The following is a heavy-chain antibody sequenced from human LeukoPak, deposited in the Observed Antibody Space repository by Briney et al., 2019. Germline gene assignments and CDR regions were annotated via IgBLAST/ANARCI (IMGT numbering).Heavy chain of an antibody. D-gene: IGHD1-26*01. V-gene: IGHV3-23*01. CDR1: GSTFSSYA. J-gene: IGHJ4*02. CDR3: AKRDSGSHYVDY. Sequence: PGGSLRLSCAASGSTFSSYAMTWVRQAPGKGLEWVSAISGSGTSTYYADSVKGRFTISRDNSKNTLYLQMNSLRAEDTAVYYCAKRDSGSHYVDYWGQGTLVTVSS. CDR2: ISGSGTST.